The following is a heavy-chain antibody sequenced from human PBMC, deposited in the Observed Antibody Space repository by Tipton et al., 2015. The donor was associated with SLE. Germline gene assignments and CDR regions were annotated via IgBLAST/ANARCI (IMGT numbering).Heavy chain of an antibody. V-gene: IGHV4-39*01. CDR1: GGSISDNSYY. D-gene: IGHD1-14*01. Sequence: TLSLTCTVSGGSISDNSYYWGWIRQSPGKGLEWPGSMYYSGSTYHNPSLRSRGTISVDTSKNQFSLNLSSVTAADTAVYYCARLRSPDSQPINYWGQGTLVPVSS. J-gene: IGHJ4*02. CDR3: ARLRSPDSQPINY. CDR2: MYYSGST.